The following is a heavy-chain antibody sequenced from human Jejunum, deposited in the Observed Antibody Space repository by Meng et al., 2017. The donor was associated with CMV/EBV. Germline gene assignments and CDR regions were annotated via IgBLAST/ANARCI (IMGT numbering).Heavy chain of an antibody. CDR3: ARLRYGDGGNEGRLYFDT. Sequence: ISSSIYYWGWLRQPPGKGLEWIGNIYYSGGTHYNPSLKSRVTISIDTSISRFSLRLNSVTAADTALYYCARLRYGDGGNEGRLYFDTWGQGTLVTVSS. CDR1: ISSSIYY. J-gene: IGHJ4*01. V-gene: IGHV4-39*01. CDR2: IYYSGGT. D-gene: IGHD2-21*01.